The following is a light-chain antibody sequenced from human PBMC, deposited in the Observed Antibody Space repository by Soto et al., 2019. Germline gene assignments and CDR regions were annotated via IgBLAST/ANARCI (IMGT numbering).Light chain of an antibody. CDR2: TTS. J-gene: IGKJ2*01. V-gene: IGKV1-39*01. CDR3: HQSYITPPA. CDR1: QNIDIY. Sequence: DVQMTQSPSSLSASVGDRVTITCRASQNIDIYLNWYQQKPGRPPTLLLYTTSRLQSGVPTRFGGSGSGTDCTLTISNLQPEDFATFTFHQSYITPPAFGQGNKVGIK.